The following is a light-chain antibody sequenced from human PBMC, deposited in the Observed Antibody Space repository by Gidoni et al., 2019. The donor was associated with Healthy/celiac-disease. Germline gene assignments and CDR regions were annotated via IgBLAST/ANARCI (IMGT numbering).Light chain of an antibody. CDR3: QSYDSSNAV. CDR1: SGSIASNY. J-gene: IGLJ2*01. CDR2: EDN. Sequence: NFMLTTPHSVSESPGKTVTISCTSSSGSIASNYVQWYQQRPGSAPTTVIYEDNQRPAGGPDRFSGSIDSSSTSASLTTSGLKTEDEADYYCQSYDSSNAVFGGGTKLTVL. V-gene: IGLV6-57*04.